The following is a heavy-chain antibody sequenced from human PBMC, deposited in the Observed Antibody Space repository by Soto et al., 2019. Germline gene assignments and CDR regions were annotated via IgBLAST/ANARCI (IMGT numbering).Heavy chain of an antibody. D-gene: IGHD4-17*01. CDR2: IYPGDSDT. CDR1: GYSFTSYW. J-gene: IGHJ6*02. CDR3: ARRTYGDYVGYGMDV. Sequence: GESLKISCKGSGYSFTSYWIGWVRQMPGKGLEWMGIIYPGDSDTRYSPSFQGRVNISADKSISTAYLQWSSLKASDTAMYYCARRTYGDYVGYGMDVWGQGTTVTVSS. V-gene: IGHV5-51*01.